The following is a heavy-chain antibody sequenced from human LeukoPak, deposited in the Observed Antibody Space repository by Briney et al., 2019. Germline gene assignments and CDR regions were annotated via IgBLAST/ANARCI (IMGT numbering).Heavy chain of an antibody. CDR1: GDSISTYY. Sequence: SGTLSLTCTVSGDSISTYYWSWIRQPPGKGLEWIGYIYYSGSANYNPSLMSRVTISVDTSKNQFSLKLSSVTAADTAVYYCARSYTNLFFFGFWGQGTLVPVSS. J-gene: IGHJ4*02. V-gene: IGHV4-59*01. D-gene: IGHD3-16*01. CDR2: IYYSGSA. CDR3: ARSYTNLFFFGF.